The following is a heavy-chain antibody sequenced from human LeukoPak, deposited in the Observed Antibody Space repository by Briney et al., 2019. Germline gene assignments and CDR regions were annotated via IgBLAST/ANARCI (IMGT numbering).Heavy chain of an antibody. V-gene: IGHV3-23*03. CDR1: GFTFNIYA. D-gene: IGHD1-14*01. J-gene: IGHJ6*02. Sequence: GGSLRLSCSASGFTFNIYAMTWVRQAPGKGLEWVSLINHGGSSTYYAESVKGRFTISRDNSKNTVYLQMNSLRADDTAIYYRAGGIITPKSYAMDVWGQGTTVIVSS. CDR3: AGGIITPKSYAMDV. CDR2: INHGGSST.